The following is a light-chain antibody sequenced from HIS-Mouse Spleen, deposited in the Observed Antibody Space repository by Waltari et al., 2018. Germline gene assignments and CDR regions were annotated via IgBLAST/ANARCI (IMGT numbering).Light chain of an antibody. V-gene: IGLV2-14*01. Sequence: QSALTQPASVSGSPGQSITIPCTGTSRYVGGYNYVSWYQQHPGKAPKLMIYEVSNRPSGVSNRFSGSKSGNTASLTISGLQAEDEADYYCSSYTSSSTFFGTGTKVTVL. CDR2: EVS. CDR1: SRYVGGYNY. CDR3: SSYTSSSTF. J-gene: IGLJ1*01.